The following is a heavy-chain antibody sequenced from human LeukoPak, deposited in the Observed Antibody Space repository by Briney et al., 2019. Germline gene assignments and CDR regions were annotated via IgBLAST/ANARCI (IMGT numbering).Heavy chain of an antibody. CDR2: ISSSSSYI. J-gene: IGHJ4*02. V-gene: IGHV3-21*01. D-gene: IGHD5-12*01. CDR1: GFTFSSYS. CDR3: ARWTVATIRGGGFDY. Sequence: PGGSLRLSCAASGFTFSSYSMNWVRQAPGKGLEWVSSISSSSSYIYYADSVKGRFTISRDNAKNSLYLQMNSLRAEDTAVYYCARWTVATIRGGGFDYWGQGTLVTVSS.